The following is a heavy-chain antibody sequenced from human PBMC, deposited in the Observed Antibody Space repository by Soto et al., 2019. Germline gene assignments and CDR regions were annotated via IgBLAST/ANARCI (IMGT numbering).Heavy chain of an antibody. J-gene: IGHJ6*02. D-gene: IGHD3-10*01. V-gene: IGHV3-48*02. CDR2: ISGSSSKI. CDR1: GFTFSSYS. CDR3: ARAADYDSGTYGGMDV. Sequence: PGGSLRLSCVASGFTFSSYSLNWVRQAPGKGLEWVSYISGSSSKIFYADSVKGRFTISRDNAKNSLFLQMNSLRDDDTAVYSCARAADYDSGTYGGMDVWGQGTTVTVSS.